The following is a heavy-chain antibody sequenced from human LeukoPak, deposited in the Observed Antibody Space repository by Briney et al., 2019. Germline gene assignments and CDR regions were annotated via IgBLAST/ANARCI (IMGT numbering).Heavy chain of an antibody. V-gene: IGHV1-2*02. CDR1: EYTFTGYY. J-gene: IGHJ4*02. CDR3: ARDLVYYDSSGYPDY. D-gene: IGHD3-22*01. CDR2: INPNIGGT. Sequence: ASVKVSCKASEYTFTGYYMHWVRQAPGQGLEWMGWINPNIGGTNYAQKFQGRVTMTRDTSISTAYMELSRLRSDDTAVYYCARDLVYYDSSGYPDYWGQGTLVTVCS.